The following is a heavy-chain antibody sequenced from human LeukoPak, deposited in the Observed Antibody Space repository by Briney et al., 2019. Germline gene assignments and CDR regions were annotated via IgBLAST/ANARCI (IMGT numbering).Heavy chain of an antibody. CDR3: ARIRLPGLNYSSRNYGMDV. D-gene: IGHD1-7*01. Sequence: PSETLSLTCTVSGGSISSYYWSWIRQPPGKGLEWIGYIYYSGSTNYNPSLKSRVTISVDTSKNQFSLKLSSVTAADTAVYYCARIRLPGLNYSSRNYGMDVWGQGTTVTVSS. CDR1: GGSISSYY. J-gene: IGHJ6*02. V-gene: IGHV4-59*01. CDR2: IYYSGST.